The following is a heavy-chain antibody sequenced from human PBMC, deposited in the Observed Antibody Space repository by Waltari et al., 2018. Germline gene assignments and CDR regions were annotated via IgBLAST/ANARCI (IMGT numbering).Heavy chain of an antibody. CDR3: ARVPTVVLSLAVYFDY. D-gene: IGHD4-17*01. J-gene: IGHJ4*02. CDR2: ISSSSSAI. V-gene: IGHV3-48*01. Sequence: EVQLMESGGALVQPGGSLRLSCIASGFTFRAYAMHWVRQAPGKGLEWVSYISSSSSAIYYADYVKGRFTISRDNANNSLYLQMNSLRAEDTAIYYCARVPTVVLSLAVYFDYWGQGSLVTVSS. CDR1: GFTFRAYA.